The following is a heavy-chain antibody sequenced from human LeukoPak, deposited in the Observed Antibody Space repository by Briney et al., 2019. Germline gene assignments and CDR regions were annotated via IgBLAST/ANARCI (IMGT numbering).Heavy chain of an antibody. Sequence: GGSLRLSCAASGFTFSNAWMSWVRQAPGKGLERVGRIKSRTDGGTTDYAAPVKGRFTISRDDSKNTLYLQMNSLKTEDTAVYYCTTDVSYYYDSSGYDFWGQGTLVTVSS. CDR3: TTDVSYYYDSSGYDF. CDR1: GFTFSNAW. J-gene: IGHJ4*02. D-gene: IGHD3-22*01. CDR2: IKSRTDGGTT. V-gene: IGHV3-15*01.